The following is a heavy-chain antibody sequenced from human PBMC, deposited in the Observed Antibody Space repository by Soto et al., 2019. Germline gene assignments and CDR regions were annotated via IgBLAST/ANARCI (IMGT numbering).Heavy chain of an antibody. J-gene: IGHJ4*02. D-gene: IGHD5-18*01. CDR3: AKGAGYSYGSDFDS. V-gene: IGHV3-30*18. Sequence: GGSLRLSCAASGFTFSTYGMHWVRQAPGQGLEWVASISDDGSDEYYADSVKGRFTISRDNSKNTLYLQMNSLRAENTAIYYCAKGAGYSYGSDFDSWGQGTLVTVSS. CDR2: ISDDGSDE. CDR1: GFTFSTYG.